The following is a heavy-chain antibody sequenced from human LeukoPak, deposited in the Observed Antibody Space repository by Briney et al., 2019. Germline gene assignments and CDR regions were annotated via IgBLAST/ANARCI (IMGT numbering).Heavy chain of an antibody. J-gene: IGHJ4*02. D-gene: IGHD5-18*01. CDR3: ARDRGYSYGYFDY. CDR1: GGTFITYA. V-gene: IGHV1-69*13. Sequence: GASVKVSCKASGGTFITYAISWVRQAPGQGLEWMGGIIPIFGTANYAQKFQGRVTITADESTSTAYMQLSSLRSEETAVYYCARDRGYSYGYFDYWGQGTLVTVSS. CDR2: IIPIFGTA.